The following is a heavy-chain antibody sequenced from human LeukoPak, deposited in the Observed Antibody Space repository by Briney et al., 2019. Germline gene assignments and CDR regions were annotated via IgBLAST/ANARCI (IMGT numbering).Heavy chain of an antibody. CDR1: GYSISSGYY. D-gene: IGHD3-22*01. J-gene: IGHJ4*02. Sequence: ETLSLTCSVSGYSISSGYYWGWIRQPPGKGLEWVSSISSSSSYIYYADSVKGRFTISRDNAKNLLYLQMNSLRAEDTAVYYCAGGGMVVVSEFDYWGQGTLVTVSS. V-gene: IGHV3-21*01. CDR3: AGGGMVVVSEFDY. CDR2: ISSSSSYI.